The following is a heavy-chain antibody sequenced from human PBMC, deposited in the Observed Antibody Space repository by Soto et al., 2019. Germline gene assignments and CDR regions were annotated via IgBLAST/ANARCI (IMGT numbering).Heavy chain of an antibody. D-gene: IGHD6-25*01. V-gene: IGHV6-1*01. Sequence: SQTLSLTCVISGDSVSSNTAAWNWIRQSPSRGLEWLGRTYYRSKWYNDYAESVKSRIIINPDTSKNQFSLQLNSVIPEDTAVYYCARIRAAYYGIDVWGQGTTVTVS. J-gene: IGHJ6*02. CDR1: GDSVSSNTAA. CDR2: TYYRSKWYN. CDR3: ARIRAAYYGIDV.